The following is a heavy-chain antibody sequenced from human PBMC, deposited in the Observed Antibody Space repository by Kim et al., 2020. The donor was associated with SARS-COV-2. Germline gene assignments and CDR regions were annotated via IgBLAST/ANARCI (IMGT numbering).Heavy chain of an antibody. V-gene: IGHV4-59*13. J-gene: IGHJ2*01. CDR2: IYYSGST. D-gene: IGHD2-15*01. CDR1: GGSISSYY. Sequence: SETLSLTCTVSGGSISSYYWSWIRQPPGKGLEWIGYIYYSGSTNYNPSLKSRVTISVDTSKNQFSLKLSSVTAADTAVYYCARDGPEHTHCSGGSCSRYFDLWGRGTLVTVSS. CDR3: ARDGPEHTHCSGGSCSRYFDL.